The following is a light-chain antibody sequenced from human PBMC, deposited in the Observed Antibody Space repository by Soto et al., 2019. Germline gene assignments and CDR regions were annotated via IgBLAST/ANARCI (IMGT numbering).Light chain of an antibody. CDR2: DVS. CDR3: SSYTSSTTLKV. Sequence: QSALTQPASVSGSPGQSITISCTGTSSDVGGYNYLSWYQQHPGKAPKLMIYDVSNRPSGVSNRFSGSKSGNTASLTISGLQAEDEADYYCSSYTSSTTLKVFGGGTKLTVL. J-gene: IGLJ2*01. CDR1: SSDVGGYNY. V-gene: IGLV2-14*03.